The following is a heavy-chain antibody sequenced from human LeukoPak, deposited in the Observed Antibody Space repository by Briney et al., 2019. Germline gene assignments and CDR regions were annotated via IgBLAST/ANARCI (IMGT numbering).Heavy chain of an antibody. CDR3: TRDIVVVPAYGMDV. CDR1: GFTFSSYA. Sequence: GGSLRLSCAASGFTFSSYAMSWVRQAPGKGLEWVSSISSSSSYIYYADSVKGRFTISRDNAKNSLYLQMNSLRAEDTAVFYCTRDIVVVPAYGMDVWGQGTTVTVSS. J-gene: IGHJ6*02. D-gene: IGHD2-2*01. CDR2: ISSSSSYI. V-gene: IGHV3-21*01.